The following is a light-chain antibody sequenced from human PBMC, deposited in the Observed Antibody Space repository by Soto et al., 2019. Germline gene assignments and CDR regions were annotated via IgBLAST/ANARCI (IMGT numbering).Light chain of an antibody. CDR3: QQRSNWPRT. CDR1: QSVSSY. CDR2: DAS. J-gene: IGKJ1*01. V-gene: IGKV3-11*01. Sequence: EIVLTQSPATLSLSPGERATLSCRASQSVSSYFAWYQQKPGQAPRLLIYDASNWATGIPARFSGSGSGTDFTLTISSLEPEDFAVYYCQQRSNWPRTFGQGTKVDIK.